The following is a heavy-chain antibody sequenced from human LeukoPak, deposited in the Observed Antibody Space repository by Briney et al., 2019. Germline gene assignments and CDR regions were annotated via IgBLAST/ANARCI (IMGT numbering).Heavy chain of an antibody. J-gene: IGHJ4*02. V-gene: IGHV3-48*01. CDR2: ISSSSSTI. D-gene: IGHD2-2*01. CDR1: GFTLRSYS. Sequence: GGSLRLSCAASGFTLRSYSMNWVRQAPGKGLEWVSYISSSSSTIYYADSVKGRFTISRDNAKNSLYLQMNSLRAEDTAVYYCARDRYPAAREFDYWGQGTLVTVSS. CDR3: ARDRYPAAREFDY.